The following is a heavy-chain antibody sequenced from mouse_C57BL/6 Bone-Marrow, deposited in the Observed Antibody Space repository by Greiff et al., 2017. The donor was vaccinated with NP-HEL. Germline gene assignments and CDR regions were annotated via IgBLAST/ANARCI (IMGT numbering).Heavy chain of an antibody. J-gene: IGHJ1*03. CDR2: SRNKANDYTT. CDR3: ARDNWDWYCDV. CDR1: GFTFSDFY. D-gene: IGHD4-1*01. V-gene: IGHV7-1*01. Sequence: EVNVVESGGGLVQSGRSLRLSCATSGFTFSDFYMEWVRQAPGKGLEWIAASRNKANDYTTEYSASVKGRFIVSRDTSQSILYLQMNALRAEDTAIYYCARDNWDWYCDVWGTGTTVTVSS.